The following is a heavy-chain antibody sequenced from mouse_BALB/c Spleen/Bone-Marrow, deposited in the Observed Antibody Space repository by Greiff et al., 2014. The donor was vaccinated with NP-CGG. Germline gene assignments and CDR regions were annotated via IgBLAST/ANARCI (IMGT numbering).Heavy chain of an antibody. CDR3: TRGLRAWFAY. Sequence: QVQLQQSGAELVKPGASVKLSCKASGYTFTSYYMYWVKQRPGQGLEWIGGINPSNGGTNFNEKFKSKATLTVDKSSSTAYMQLSSLTSEDSAVYYCTRGLRAWFAYWGQGTLVTVYA. CDR2: INPSNGGT. J-gene: IGHJ3*01. CDR1: GYTFTSYY. V-gene: IGHV1S81*02. D-gene: IGHD3-1*01.